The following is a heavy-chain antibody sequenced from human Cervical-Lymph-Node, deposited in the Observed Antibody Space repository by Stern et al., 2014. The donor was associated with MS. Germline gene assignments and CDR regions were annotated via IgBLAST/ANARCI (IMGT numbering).Heavy chain of an antibody. D-gene: IGHD6-19*01. CDR2: ILTGGTT. J-gene: IGHJ4*02. CDR1: GGSISSGSYY. Sequence: QLQLQESGPGLVKPSQTLSLTCTVSGGSISSGSYYWSWIRQPAGKGLEWIGRILTGGTTNYTPSLKSRVTIRVDTSKNRFSLKLAAVTAADTAVYYCARGGGWDGWYSVADYWGQGTLVTVSS. CDR3: ARGGGWDGWYSVADY. V-gene: IGHV4-61*02.